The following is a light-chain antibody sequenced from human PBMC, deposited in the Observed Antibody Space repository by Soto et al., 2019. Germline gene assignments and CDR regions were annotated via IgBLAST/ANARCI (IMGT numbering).Light chain of an antibody. CDR1: QTISGNY. Sequence: EIAVTQSPASLSLSPGESVTLSCRTSQTISGNYLSWYQRRPGQAPRLLIFGASIRATDIPARFSGSGSGTDFTLAITSLEPEDFAVYYCHQNYDLPWTFGQGTKLEMK. V-gene: IGKV3D-7*01. CDR3: HQNYDLPWT. CDR2: GAS. J-gene: IGKJ2*02.